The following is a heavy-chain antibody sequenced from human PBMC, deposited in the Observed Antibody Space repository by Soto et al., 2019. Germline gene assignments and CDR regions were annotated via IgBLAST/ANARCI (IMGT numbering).Heavy chain of an antibody. CDR3: ATIRYSSFGMGV. Sequence: GESLKISCQGSGYSFTTNWMAWVRQVPGRGLEWMGIIFPADSDTRYSPSFEGQVTISADKSISTVYLQWSSLKASDTAMYYCATIRYSSFGMGVWGQGTTVTVSS. J-gene: IGHJ6*02. D-gene: IGHD3-22*01. CDR1: GYSFTTNW. CDR2: IFPADSDT. V-gene: IGHV5-51*01.